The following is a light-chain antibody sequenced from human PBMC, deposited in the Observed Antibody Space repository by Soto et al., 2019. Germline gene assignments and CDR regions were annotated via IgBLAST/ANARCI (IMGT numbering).Light chain of an antibody. CDR1: QSVSSN. CDR3: QQYNSWLRT. Sequence: DIQLTQSPATLSASPGERATLSCRASQSVSSNLAWYQQKPGHAPRLLIYGASTLATGIPARFSGSGSGTEFTLTISSLQPEDFAIYYCQQYNSWLRTFGRGTKVEIK. V-gene: IGKV3-15*01. CDR2: GAS. J-gene: IGKJ1*01.